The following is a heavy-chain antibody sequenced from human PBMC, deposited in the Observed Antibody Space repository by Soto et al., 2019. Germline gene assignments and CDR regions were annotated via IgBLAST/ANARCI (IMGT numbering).Heavy chain of an antibody. D-gene: IGHD3-3*01. CDR2: MNPNSGNT. Sequence: ASVKVSCKASGYTFTRYDINWVRQATGQGLEWMGWMNPNSGNTGYAQKFQGRVTMTRNTSISTAYMELSSLRSEDTAVYYCARVPITIFGVVTDNWFDPWGQGTLVTVSS. CDR1: GYTFTRYD. J-gene: IGHJ5*02. CDR3: ARVPITIFGVVTDNWFDP. V-gene: IGHV1-8*01.